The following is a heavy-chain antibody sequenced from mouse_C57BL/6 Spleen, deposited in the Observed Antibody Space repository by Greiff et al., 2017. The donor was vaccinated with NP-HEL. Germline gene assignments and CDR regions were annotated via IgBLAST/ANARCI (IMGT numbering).Heavy chain of an antibody. Sequence: DVQLVESGGGLVKPGGSLKLSCAASGFTFSDYGMHWVRQAPEKGLEWVAYISSGSSTIYYADTVKGRFTISRDNAKNTLFLQMTSLRSEDTAMYYCARPLYYSNYVGGYYFDYWGQGTTLTVSS. V-gene: IGHV5-17*01. CDR3: ARPLYYSNYVGGYYFDY. J-gene: IGHJ2*01. CDR2: ISSGSSTI. CDR1: GFTFSDYG. D-gene: IGHD2-5*01.